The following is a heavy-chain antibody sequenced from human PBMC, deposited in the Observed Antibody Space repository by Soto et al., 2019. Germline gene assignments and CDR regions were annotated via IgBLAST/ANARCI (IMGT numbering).Heavy chain of an antibody. CDR1: GGSISSGGYY. D-gene: IGHD3-22*01. CDR3: ARGVYYYDSSGYYTTVYNWFDP. Sequence: SETLSRTCTVSGGSISSGGYYWSWIRQHPGKGLEWIGYIYYSGSTYYNPSLKSRVTISVDTSKNQFSLKLSSVTAADTAVYYCARGVYYYDSSGYYTTVYNWFDPWGQGTLVTVSS. V-gene: IGHV4-31*03. CDR2: IYYSGST. J-gene: IGHJ5*02.